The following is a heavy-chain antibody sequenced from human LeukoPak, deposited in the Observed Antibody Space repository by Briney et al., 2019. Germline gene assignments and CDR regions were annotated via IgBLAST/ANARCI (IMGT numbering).Heavy chain of an antibody. CDR3: ARGAGAQRVDWFDP. Sequence: GGSLRLSCAASGFTFSNYAVTWVRQAPGKGLEWVSTIIDDGRTYYTDSVEGRFTVSRDDSKDTLYLQMNRLRAEDTAVYYCARGAGAQRVDWFDPWGQGTLVTVSS. CDR2: IIDDGRT. D-gene: IGHD3-3*01. J-gene: IGHJ5*02. V-gene: IGHV3-23*01. CDR1: GFTFSNYA.